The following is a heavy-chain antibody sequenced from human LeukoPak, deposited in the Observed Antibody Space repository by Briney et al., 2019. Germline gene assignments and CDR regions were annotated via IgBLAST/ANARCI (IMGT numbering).Heavy chain of an antibody. CDR1: GFTFSSYA. D-gene: IGHD3-22*01. CDR3: AVHDSSGYYSVDY. CDR2: ISGSGGST. V-gene: IGHV3-23*01. J-gene: IGHJ4*02. Sequence: PGGSLRLSCAASGFTFSSYAMTWVRQAPGKGLEWVSTISGSGGSTYYADSVKGRFTISRDNSKNTLYLQMNSLRAEDTAVYYCAVHDSSGYYSVDYWGQGTLVTVSS.